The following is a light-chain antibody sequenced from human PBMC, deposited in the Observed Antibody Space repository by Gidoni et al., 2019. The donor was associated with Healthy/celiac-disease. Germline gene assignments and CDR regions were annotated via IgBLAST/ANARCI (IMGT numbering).Light chain of an antibody. CDR1: QSISSY. J-gene: IGKJ4*01. Sequence: IQMTQSPSSLSASVGDRVTITCRASQSISSYLNWYQQKPGKAPKRLIYAASSLQSGVPSRCSGSGSGTDFTLTISSLQPEDFATYYCQQSYSTPLTFGGGTKVEIK. CDR3: QQSYSTPLT. CDR2: AAS. V-gene: IGKV1-39*01.